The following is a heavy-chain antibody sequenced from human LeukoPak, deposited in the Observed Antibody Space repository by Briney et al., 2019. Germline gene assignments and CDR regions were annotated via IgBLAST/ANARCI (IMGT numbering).Heavy chain of an antibody. J-gene: IGHJ6*02. CDR1: GYTFTGYY. CDR3: ARVVPRESTRSPYGMTS. CDR2: INPNSGGT. Sequence: ASVKVSCKASGYTFTGYYMHWVRQAPGQGLEWMGWINPNSGGTNYAQKFQGRVTMTRDTSISTAYMELSRLRSDDTAVYYCARVVPRESTRSPYGMTSGAKGPRSPSP. V-gene: IGHV1-2*02. D-gene: IGHD3-10*01.